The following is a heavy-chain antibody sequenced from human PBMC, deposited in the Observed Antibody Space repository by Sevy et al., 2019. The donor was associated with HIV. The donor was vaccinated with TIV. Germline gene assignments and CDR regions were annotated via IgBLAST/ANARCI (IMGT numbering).Heavy chain of an antibody. CDR2: ISAYNGNT. V-gene: IGHV1-18*01. CDR3: AHLGAVAGQHYYYYYMDV. D-gene: IGHD6-19*01. Sequence: ASVKVSCKASGYTFTSYGISWVRQAPGQGLEWMGWISAYNGNTNYAQKLQGRVTMTTDTSTSTAYMELRSLRSDDTAVYYCAHLGAVAGQHYYYYYMDVWGKGTTVTVSS. J-gene: IGHJ6*03. CDR1: GYTFTSYG.